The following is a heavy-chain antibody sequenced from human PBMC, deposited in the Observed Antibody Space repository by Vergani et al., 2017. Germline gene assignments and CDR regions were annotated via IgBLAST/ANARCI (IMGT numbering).Heavy chain of an antibody. CDR2: ICHTEDT. Sequence: QVQLQESGPGLVKPPGTLSLTCAVSGDSIISNNCWTWVRQPPGKELEWIGEICHTEDTKYSPSLKSRVTVTVDESRNLFSLRLNPVTAADADVYYCATIGYRRWGYYFDYWGQGVLVTVSS. J-gene: IGHJ4*02. V-gene: IGHV4-4*03. D-gene: IGHD2-2*02. CDR1: GDSIISNNC. CDR3: ATIGYRRWGYYFDY.